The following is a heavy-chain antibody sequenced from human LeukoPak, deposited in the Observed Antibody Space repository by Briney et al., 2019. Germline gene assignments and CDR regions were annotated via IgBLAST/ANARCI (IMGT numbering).Heavy chain of an antibody. V-gene: IGHV3-23*01. CDR3: AKAPVTSCRGAFCYPFDS. CDR2: ISGSTGRT. J-gene: IGHJ4*02. D-gene: IGHD2-15*01. Sequence: GGSLRLSCAASGFTFSTYAMSWVRQAPGKGLEWVSAISGSTGRTYYADSVKGRFTISRDNSKNTLYLQMNNLRAEDTAVYYCAKAPVTSCRGAFCYPFDSWGQGTLVTVSS. CDR1: GFTFSTYA.